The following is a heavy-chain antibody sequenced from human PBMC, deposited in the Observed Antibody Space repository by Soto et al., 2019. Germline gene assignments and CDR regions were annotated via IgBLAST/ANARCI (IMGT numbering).Heavy chain of an antibody. Sequence: VQLLESGGGLVQHGGSLRLSCAASGLNFSSYAMSWVRQAPGKGLEWVSAISGSGGSTYYADSVKGRFTISRDNSKDTLYLQMNSLRAEDTAVYYCAKDGRSSSWAKSFDYLGQGTLDTGSS. J-gene: IGHJ4*02. D-gene: IGHD6-13*01. V-gene: IGHV3-23*01. CDR1: GLNFSSYA. CDR3: AKDGRSSSWAKSFDY. CDR2: ISGSGGST.